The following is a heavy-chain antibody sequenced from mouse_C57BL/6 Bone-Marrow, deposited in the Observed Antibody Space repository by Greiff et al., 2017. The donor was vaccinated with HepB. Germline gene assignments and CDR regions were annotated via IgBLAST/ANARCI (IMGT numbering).Heavy chain of an antibody. J-gene: IGHJ4*01. D-gene: IGHD2-3*01. Sequence: EVQLVESEGGLVQPGSSMKLSCTASGFTFSDYYMAWVRQVPEKGLEWVANINYDGSSTYYLDSLKSRFIISRDNAKNILYLQMSSLKSEDTATYYCAREVGAYDGYYYAMDYWGQGTSVTVSS. CDR2: INYDGSST. V-gene: IGHV5-16*01. CDR3: AREVGAYDGYYYAMDY. CDR1: GFTFSDYY.